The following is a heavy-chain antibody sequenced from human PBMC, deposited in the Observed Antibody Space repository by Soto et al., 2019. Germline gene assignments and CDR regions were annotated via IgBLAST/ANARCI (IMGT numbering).Heavy chain of an antibody. V-gene: IGHV4-59*08. CDR3: ARHKTLHGVWAY. CDR1: GGSISSYY. D-gene: IGHD3-10*01. Sequence: SETLSLSCTVSGGSISSYYWSWIRQPPGKGLEWIRYIYYSVSTNYNPSLKSRVTKSVETPKDPFSLRRSSVTSADTAVYYCARHKTLHGVWAYRGQGTLVTSPQ. CDR2: IYYSVST. J-gene: IGHJ4*02.